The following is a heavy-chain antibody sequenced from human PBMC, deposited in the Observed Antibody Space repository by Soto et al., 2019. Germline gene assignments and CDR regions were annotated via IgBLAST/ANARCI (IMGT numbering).Heavy chain of an antibody. D-gene: IGHD6-13*01. Sequence: GGSLRLSCAASGFTFSSYGMHWVRQAPGKGLEWVAVIWYDGSNKYYADSVKGRFTISRDNSKNTLYLQMNSLRAEDTAVYYCARDKASSSWYSDFDYWGQGTLVTVSS. J-gene: IGHJ4*02. CDR2: IWYDGSNK. V-gene: IGHV3-33*01. CDR3: ARDKASSSWYSDFDY. CDR1: GFTFSSYG.